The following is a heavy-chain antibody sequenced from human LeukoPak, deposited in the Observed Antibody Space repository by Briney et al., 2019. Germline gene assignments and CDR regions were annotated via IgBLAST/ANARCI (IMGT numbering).Heavy chain of an antibody. V-gene: IGHV1-69*05. J-gene: IGHJ4*02. CDR2: IIPIFGTA. CDR1: GGTFNSYA. CDR3: ARGLGDDILTGYYNLDY. Sequence: SEKVSCKASGGTFNSYAISWVRQAPGQGLEGMGWIIPIFGTANYAQKFQGRVTITTDESTSTAYMELSSLRSEDTAVYYCARGLGDDILTGYYNLDYWGQGTLVTVSS. D-gene: IGHD3-9*01.